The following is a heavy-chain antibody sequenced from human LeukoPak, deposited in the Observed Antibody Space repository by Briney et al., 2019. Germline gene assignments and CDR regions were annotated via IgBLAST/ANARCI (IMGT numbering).Heavy chain of an antibody. Sequence: GGSLRLSCAASGFTVSSNYMSWVRQAPGKGLEWVSVIYSGGSTYCADSVKGRFTISRDNSKNTLYLQMNSLRAEDTAVYYCAKDEPGLSLDYWGQGTLVTVSS. CDR3: AKDEPGLSLDY. CDR2: IYSGGST. CDR1: GFTVSSNY. V-gene: IGHV3-66*01. J-gene: IGHJ4*02. D-gene: IGHD1-14*01.